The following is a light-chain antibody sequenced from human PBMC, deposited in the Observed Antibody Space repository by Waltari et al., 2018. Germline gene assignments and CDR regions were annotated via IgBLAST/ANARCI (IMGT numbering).Light chain of an antibody. Sequence: EIVMTQSPATLSVSPGERATLSCRASQSVSSNLAWYQQKPGQAPRLLIYGASTRATGIQARFSGNGSGIEFTLSISSLQSEDFAVYYCQQYNNWPPYTFGQGTKLEIK. CDR2: GAS. V-gene: IGKV3-15*01. CDR3: QQYNNWPPYT. CDR1: QSVSSN. J-gene: IGKJ2*01.